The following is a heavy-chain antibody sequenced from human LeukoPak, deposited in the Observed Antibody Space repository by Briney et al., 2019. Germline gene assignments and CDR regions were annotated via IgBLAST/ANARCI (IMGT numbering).Heavy chain of an antibody. CDR3: ARCEKYSGYDLWALYFDY. D-gene: IGHD5-12*01. Sequence: SETLSLTCAVYGGSFSGYCWSWIRQPPGKGLEWIGEINHSGGTNYNPSLKSRVTISVDTSKNQFSLKLSSVTAADTAVYYCARCEKYSGYDLWALYFDYWGQGTLVTVSS. V-gene: IGHV4-34*01. J-gene: IGHJ4*02. CDR1: GGSFSGYC. CDR2: INHSGGT.